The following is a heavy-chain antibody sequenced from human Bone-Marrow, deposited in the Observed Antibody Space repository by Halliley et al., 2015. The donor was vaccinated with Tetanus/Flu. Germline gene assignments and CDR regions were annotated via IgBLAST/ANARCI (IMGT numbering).Heavy chain of an antibody. Sequence: LEWVAVIWHDGSERSYVGSVRGRFIISRDNSNSTLYLQMNSLRAEDTAVYYCAGAYSAGWYDKWGQGTLVSVSS. V-gene: IGHV3-33*01. D-gene: IGHD6-19*01. J-gene: IGHJ4*02. CDR2: IWHDGSER. CDR3: AGAYSAGWYDK.